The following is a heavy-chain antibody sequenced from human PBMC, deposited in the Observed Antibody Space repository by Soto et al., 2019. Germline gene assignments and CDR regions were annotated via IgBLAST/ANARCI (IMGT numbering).Heavy chain of an antibody. CDR1: GFTFSSYA. J-gene: IGHJ4*02. V-gene: IGHV3-64*01. CDR2: ISSNGGST. CDR3: ARGGSGSYYFDY. Sequence: GGSLRLSCAASGFTFSSYAMHWVRQAPGKGLEYVSAISSNGGSTYYANSVRGRFTISRDNSKNTLYLQMGSLRAEDMAVYYCARGGSGSYYFDYWGQGTLVTVSS. D-gene: IGHD3-10*01.